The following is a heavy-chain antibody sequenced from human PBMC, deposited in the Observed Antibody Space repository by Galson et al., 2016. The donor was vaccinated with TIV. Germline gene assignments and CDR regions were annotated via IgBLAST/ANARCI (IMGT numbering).Heavy chain of an antibody. CDR1: GFTFSGHA. CDR2: ISVSGGST. J-gene: IGHJ4*02. V-gene: IGHV3-23*01. Sequence: SLRLSCAASGFTFSGHAMSWVRQAPGKGLEWVSAISVSGGSTYYADAVKGRFTISRDNSKSTLYLQMNSLRAEDTAVYYCAKDTSSAYSGYGYFDYWGQGALVTVSS. CDR3: AKDTSSAYSGYGYFDY. D-gene: IGHD5-12*01.